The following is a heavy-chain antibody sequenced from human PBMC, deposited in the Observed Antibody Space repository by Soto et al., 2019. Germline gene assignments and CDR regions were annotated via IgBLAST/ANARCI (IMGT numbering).Heavy chain of an antibody. CDR3: ARVVYGDYVDY. CDR1: VGTFSSYT. Sequence: SVTVSCKASVGTFSSYTMSWVRQAPGQGLEWMGRIIPILGIANYAQKFQSRVTITADKSTSTAYMELSSLRSEDTAVYYCARVVYGDYVDYWGQGTLVTVSS. D-gene: IGHD4-17*01. J-gene: IGHJ4*02. V-gene: IGHV1-69*02. CDR2: IIPILGIA.